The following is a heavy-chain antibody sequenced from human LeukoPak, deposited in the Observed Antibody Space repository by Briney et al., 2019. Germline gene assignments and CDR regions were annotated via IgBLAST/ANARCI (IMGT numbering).Heavy chain of an antibody. CDR3: AKVGYSYGYSDFDY. CDR2: ISGSGGST. Sequence: PGGALRLSCSASGFTFSSYDMSWGRQAPGKGLGWVSAISGSGGSTYYADSVKGRFTISRDNSKNTLYLQMNSLRAEDTAVYYCAKVGYSYGYSDFDYWGQGTLVTVSS. CDR1: GFTFSSYD. D-gene: IGHD5-18*01. V-gene: IGHV3-23*01. J-gene: IGHJ4*02.